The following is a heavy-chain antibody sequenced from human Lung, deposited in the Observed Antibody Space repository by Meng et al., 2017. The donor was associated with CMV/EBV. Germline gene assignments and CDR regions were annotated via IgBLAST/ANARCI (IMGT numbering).Heavy chain of an antibody. CDR3: SRTPGGTIFGVVEFDY. J-gene: IGHJ4*02. CDR1: GGSISSYY. CDR2: IYYSGST. V-gene: IGHV4-59*01. D-gene: IGHD3-3*01. Sequence: SETLSLXCTVSGGSISSYYWSWIRQPPGKGLEWIGYIYYSGSTNYNPSLKSRVTISVDTSKNQFSLKLSSVTAADTAVYYCSRTPGGTIFGVVEFDYWGQETXVTVSS.